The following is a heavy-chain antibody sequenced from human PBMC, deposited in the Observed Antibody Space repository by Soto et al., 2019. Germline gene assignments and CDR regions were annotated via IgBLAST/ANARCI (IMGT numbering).Heavy chain of an antibody. D-gene: IGHD2-21*01. CDR1: GGTFSSYA. CDR3: ARCGQHFNCDH. J-gene: IGHJ4*02. Sequence: QVQLVQSGAEVKKPGSSVKVSCKASGGTFSSYAISWVRQAPGQGLEWMGGIIPIFGTANSAQKFQGRVTISRDQSTSTAYMGLSSLRAEDTAVYYCARCGQHFNCDHWGQGTLVTVSS. V-gene: IGHV1-69*05. CDR2: IIPIFGTA.